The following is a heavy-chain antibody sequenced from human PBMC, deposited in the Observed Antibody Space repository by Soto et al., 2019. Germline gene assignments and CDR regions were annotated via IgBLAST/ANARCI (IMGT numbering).Heavy chain of an antibody. D-gene: IGHD1-26*01. CDR2: ISGSGDST. J-gene: IGHJ4*02. CDR3: ARRGSGSYYDY. Sequence: EVQLLESGGSLVQPGGSLRLSCAASGFTFSSYAMRWVRQAPGKGLEWVSAISGSGDSTYYADSVKGRFTISRDNSKNTVYLQMNSLRGEDTAVYYCARRGSGSYYDYWGQGTLVTVSS. V-gene: IGHV3-23*01. CDR1: GFTFSSYA.